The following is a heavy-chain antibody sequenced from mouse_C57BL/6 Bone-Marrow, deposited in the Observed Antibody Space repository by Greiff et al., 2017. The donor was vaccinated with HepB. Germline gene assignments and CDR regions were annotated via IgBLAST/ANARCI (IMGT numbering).Heavy chain of an antibody. J-gene: IGHJ3*01. CDR1: DSEVFPIAY. D-gene: IGHD3-2*02. V-gene: IGHV15-2*01. CDR3: ARHHSSGYWFAY. CDR2: ILPSIGRT. Sequence: VQLQQSGSELRSPGSSVKLSCKDFDSEVFPIAYMSWVRQKPGHGFEWIGGILPSIGRTIYGEKFEDKATLDADTLSNTAYLELNSLTSEDSAIYYCARHHSSGYWFAYWGQGTLVTVSA.